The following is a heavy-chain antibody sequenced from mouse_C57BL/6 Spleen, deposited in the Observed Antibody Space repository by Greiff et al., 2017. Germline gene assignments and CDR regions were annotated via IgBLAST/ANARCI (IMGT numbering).Heavy chain of an antibody. CDR1: GYTFTSYW. CDR3: ARVGNYDDYAMDY. D-gene: IGHD2-1*01. Sequence: VQLQQPGAELVMPGASVKLSCKASGYTFTSYWMHWVKQRPGQGLEWIGEIDPSASYTNYNQKFKGKSTLTVDKSSSTAYMQLSSLTSEDSAVYYCARVGNYDDYAMDYWGQGTSVTVSS. CDR2: IDPSASYT. V-gene: IGHV1-69*01. J-gene: IGHJ4*01.